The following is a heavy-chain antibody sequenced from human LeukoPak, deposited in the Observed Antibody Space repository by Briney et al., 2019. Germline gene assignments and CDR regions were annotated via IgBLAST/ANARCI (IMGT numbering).Heavy chain of an antibody. Sequence: GGSLRLSCAASRFAFSSYWMHWVRQAPGKGLVWVSRINSDGSSTSYADSVKGRFTTSRDNAKNSLYLQMNSLRAEDTAVYYCARDRRGVYSGSYYGSYYFDYWGQGTLVTVSS. CDR3: ARDRRGVYSGSYYGSYYFDY. J-gene: IGHJ4*02. V-gene: IGHV3-74*01. CDR2: INSDGSST. CDR1: RFAFSSYW. D-gene: IGHD1-26*01.